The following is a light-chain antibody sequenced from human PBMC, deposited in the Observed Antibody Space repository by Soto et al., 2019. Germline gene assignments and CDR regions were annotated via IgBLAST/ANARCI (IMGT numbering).Light chain of an antibody. V-gene: IGKV3-11*01. CDR1: QTIRGL. J-gene: IGKJ5*01. CDR3: QQRHNWPIT. Sequence: EIVLTQSPATLSLSPGERATLSCRTSQTIRGLLNWYQQRPGQAPRLLIYDTSNRATDIPARFSGSGSGTEFILTISSLDPEDFGVYFCQQRHNWPITFGQWPRLDIK. CDR2: DTS.